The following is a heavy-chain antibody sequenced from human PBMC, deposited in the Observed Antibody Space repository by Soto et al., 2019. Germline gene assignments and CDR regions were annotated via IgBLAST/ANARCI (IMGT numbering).Heavy chain of an antibody. V-gene: IGHV4-59*01. J-gene: IGHJ4*02. CDR2: IYYSGST. CDR3: ARVPPGPYMVRGYFDY. D-gene: IGHD3-10*01. Sequence: QVQLQESGPGLVKPSETLSLTCTVSGGSISSYYWSWIRQPPGKGLEWIGDIYYSGSTNYNPSLKNRVTISGDQSKNQFPLKLSAVTAADTAVYYGARVPPGPYMVRGYFDYWGQGTLVTVSS. CDR1: GGSISSYY.